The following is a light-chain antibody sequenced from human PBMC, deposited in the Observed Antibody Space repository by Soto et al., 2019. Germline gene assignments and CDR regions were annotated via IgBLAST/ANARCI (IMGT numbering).Light chain of an antibody. CDR3: EHYGSSPRRT. Sequence: EIVLTQSPGTLSLSPGDRATLSCRVNQNINSPYLAWYQHKPGQAPRLLVFGTSSRATGIPDRFSGSRSGTDFTLTIQRLEPKDFALYYCEHYGSSPRRTFGQGTKVEMK. CDR2: GTS. CDR1: QNINSPY. J-gene: IGKJ1*01. V-gene: IGKV3-20*01.